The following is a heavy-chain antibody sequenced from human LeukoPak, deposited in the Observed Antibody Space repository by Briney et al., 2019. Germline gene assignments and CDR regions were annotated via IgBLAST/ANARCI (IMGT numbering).Heavy chain of an antibody. CDR2: IKEDESDK. Sequence: GGSLRLSCAASVFIFSTYWMGWVRQAPGKGLEGVANIKEDESDKYYVDSVKGRFTISRDNTKNSLYLQMNSLRAEDTAIYYCARFTWICSNGVCYSGFDYWGQGTLVTVSS. CDR3: ARFTWICSNGVCYSGFDY. V-gene: IGHV3-7*01. CDR1: VFIFSTYW. D-gene: IGHD2-8*01. J-gene: IGHJ4*02.